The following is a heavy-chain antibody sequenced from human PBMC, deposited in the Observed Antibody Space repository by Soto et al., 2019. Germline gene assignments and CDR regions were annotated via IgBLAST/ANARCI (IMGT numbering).Heavy chain of an antibody. Sequence: GGSLRLSCAASGFTVSSNYMSWVRQAPGKGLEWVSVIYSGGSTYYADSVKGRFTISRDNSKNTLYLQMNSLRAEDTAVYYCARELRLRTGSGSYLGGQGFDYWGQGTLVTVSS. D-gene: IGHD3-10*01. J-gene: IGHJ4*02. CDR1: GFTVSSNY. CDR3: ARELRLRTGSGSYLGGQGFDY. CDR2: IYSGGST. V-gene: IGHV3-53*01.